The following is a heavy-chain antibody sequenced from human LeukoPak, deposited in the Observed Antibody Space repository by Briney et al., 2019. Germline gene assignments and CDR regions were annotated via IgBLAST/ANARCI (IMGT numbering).Heavy chain of an antibody. CDR3: ARGSVGGYAHLSNS. CDR2: IYYSGST. V-gene: IGHV4-59*08. D-gene: IGHD5-12*01. J-gene: IGHJ5*01. CDR1: GGSISSYY. Sequence: SETLSPTSTVSGGSISSYYRSWIRQPPGKGLERIGYIYYSGSTNYNPSLKSRVTISVDTSKNQFSLKLSSVTAADTAVYYCARGSVGGYAHLSNSRGQGNLVTVSS.